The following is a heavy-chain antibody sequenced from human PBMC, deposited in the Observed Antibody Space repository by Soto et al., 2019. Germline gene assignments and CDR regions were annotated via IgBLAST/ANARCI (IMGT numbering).Heavy chain of an antibody. CDR1: GGSFSGYY. V-gene: IGHV4-34*01. Sequence: SETLSLTCAVYGGSFSGYYWSWIRQPPGKGLEWIGEINHSGSTNYNPSLKSRVTISVDTSKNQFSLKLSSVTAADTAVYYCARGWVWFGDLTGCFDPWRQRTLVTVSS. CDR2: INHSGST. D-gene: IGHD3-10*01. J-gene: IGHJ5*02. CDR3: ARGWVWFGDLTGCFDP.